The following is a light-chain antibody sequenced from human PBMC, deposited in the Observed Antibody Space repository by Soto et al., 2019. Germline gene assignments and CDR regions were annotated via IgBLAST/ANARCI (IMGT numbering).Light chain of an antibody. CDR3: SSYTSSSTYV. V-gene: IGLV2-14*01. J-gene: IGLJ1*01. CDR2: EVS. CDR1: SSDVGGYNY. Sequence: QSALTQPASVSGSPGQSITISCTGTSSDVGGYNYVSRYQQHPGKAPKLMIYEVSNRPSGVSNRFSGSKSGNTASLTISGLQAEDEADYYCSSYTSSSTYVFGTGTKLTV.